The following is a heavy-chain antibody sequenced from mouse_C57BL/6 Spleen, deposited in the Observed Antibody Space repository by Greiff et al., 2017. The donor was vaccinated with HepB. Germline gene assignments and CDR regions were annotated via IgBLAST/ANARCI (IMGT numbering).Heavy chain of an antibody. J-gene: IGHJ3*01. CDR3: ARGYGRSLAWFAY. Sequence: EVQLQQSGPVLVKPGASVKMSCKASGYTFTDYYMNWVKQSHGKSLEWIGVINPYNGGTSYNQKFKGKATLTVDKSSSTAYMELNSLTSEDSAVYYCARGYGRSLAWFAYWGQGTLVTVSA. V-gene: IGHV1-19*01. CDR1: GYTFTDYY. D-gene: IGHD1-1*01. CDR2: INPYNGGT.